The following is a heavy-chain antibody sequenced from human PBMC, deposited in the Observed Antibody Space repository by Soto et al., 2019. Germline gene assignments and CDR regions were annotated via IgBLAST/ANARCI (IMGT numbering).Heavy chain of an antibody. V-gene: IGHV3-21*06. CDR2: ISSTTNYI. CDR1: GFTISGKKY. Sequence: DVQLVESGGGLIQPGESLRLSCAAFGFTISGKKYVAWVRQAPGKGLEWVSSISSTTNYIYYGDSMKGRFTISRDNAKNSLYLEMNSLRAEDTAVYYCARESEDLTSNFDYWGQGTLVTVSS. CDR3: ARESEDLTSNFDY. J-gene: IGHJ4*02.